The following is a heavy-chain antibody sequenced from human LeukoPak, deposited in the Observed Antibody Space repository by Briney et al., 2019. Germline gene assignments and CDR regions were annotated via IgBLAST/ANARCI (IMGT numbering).Heavy chain of an antibody. J-gene: IGHJ4*02. CDR3: VRGGSSSGYDY. CDR1: GYTFTGYY. Sequence: GASVKVSCKASGYTFTGYYMHWVRQAPGQGLEWMGWINPNSGGTNYAQKFQGRVTMTRDTSISTAYMELRSLTSDDTAVYYCVRGGSSSGYDYWGQGTLVTVSS. D-gene: IGHD5-18*01. V-gene: IGHV1-2*02. CDR2: INPNSGGT.